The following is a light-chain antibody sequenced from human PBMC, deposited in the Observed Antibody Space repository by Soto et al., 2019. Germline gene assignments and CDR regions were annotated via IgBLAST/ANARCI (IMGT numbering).Light chain of an antibody. J-gene: IGKJ1*01. CDR3: QQYKNWPPWA. CDR1: QSVSTN. CDR2: GAS. Sequence: EIVMTQSPATLSVSPGERATLSCRASQSVSTNLAWYQHKPGQTPRLVIYGASTRATGIPARFSGSGSGTEFTLTISNLQSEDFAVYYCQQYKNWPPWAFGQGAKVDIK. V-gene: IGKV3-15*01.